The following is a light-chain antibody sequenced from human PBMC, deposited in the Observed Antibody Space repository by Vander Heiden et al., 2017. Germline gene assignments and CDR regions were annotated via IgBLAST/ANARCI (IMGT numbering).Light chain of an antibody. Sequence: SELTQDPAVSVALGQTVRFTCQGDSLRSYYASWYQQKPGQAPVLVIYGKNNRPSGIPDRFSGSSSGNTASLTITGAQAEDEADYYCNSRDSSGNHPFGGGTKLTVL. CDR3: NSRDSSGNHP. J-gene: IGLJ2*01. V-gene: IGLV3-19*01. CDR2: GKN. CDR1: SLRSYY.